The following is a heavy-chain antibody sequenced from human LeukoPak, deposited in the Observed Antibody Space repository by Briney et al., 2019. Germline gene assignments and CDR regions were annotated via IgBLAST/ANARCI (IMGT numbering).Heavy chain of an antibody. CDR2: MNPNSGNT. CDR1: GYTFTSYD. CDR3: ARDDGGVVTFDY. V-gene: IGHV1-8*01. Sequence: ASVKVSCKASGYTFTSYDINWVRQATGQGLEWMGWMNPNSGNTGYAQKFQGRVTMTRNTSISTAYMELSSLRSEDTAVYYCARDDGGVVTFDYWGQGTLVTVSS. J-gene: IGHJ4*02. D-gene: IGHD3-3*01.